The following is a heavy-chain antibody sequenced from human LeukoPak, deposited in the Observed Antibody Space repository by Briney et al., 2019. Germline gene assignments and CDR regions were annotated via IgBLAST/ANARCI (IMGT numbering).Heavy chain of an antibody. Sequence: ASVKVSCKPSGYTFTNYGISWVRQAPGQGLEWMGWISAYNTDTKYAQKIQGRVAMTTDTSTSTAYMELRCLRSDDTAVYYCARVVLDHYYDSSGYLGTLDYWGQGTLVTVSS. CDR2: ISAYNTDT. CDR3: ARVVLDHYYDSSGYLGTLDY. J-gene: IGHJ4*02. V-gene: IGHV1-18*01. CDR1: GYTFTNYG. D-gene: IGHD3-22*01.